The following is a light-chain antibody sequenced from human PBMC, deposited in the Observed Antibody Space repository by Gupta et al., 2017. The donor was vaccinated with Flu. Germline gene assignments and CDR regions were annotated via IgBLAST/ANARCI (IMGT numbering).Light chain of an antibody. Sequence: IFQSPSSLSASVGDRVTITCRASQSISSYLNWYQQKPGKAPKLLIYAASSLQSGVPSRFSGSGSGTDFTLTISSLQPEDFATYYCQQSYSTPPWTFGQGTKVEIK. V-gene: IGKV1-39*01. CDR2: AAS. CDR1: QSISSY. J-gene: IGKJ1*01. CDR3: QQSYSTPPWT.